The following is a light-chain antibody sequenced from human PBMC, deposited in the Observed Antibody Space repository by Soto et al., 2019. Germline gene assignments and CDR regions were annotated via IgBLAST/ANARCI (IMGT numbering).Light chain of an antibody. J-gene: IGLJ1*01. CDR2: EVS. V-gene: IGLV2-14*01. Sequence: QSALTQPASVSGSPGQSITISCTGTSSDVGGYKYVSWYQQHPGKAPKLMIYEVSNRPSGVANRFSGSKSGNTASLTISGLQAEDEADYYCNSYTNINTRACVFGTGTKVTVL. CDR1: SSDVGGYKY. CDR3: NSYTNINTRACV.